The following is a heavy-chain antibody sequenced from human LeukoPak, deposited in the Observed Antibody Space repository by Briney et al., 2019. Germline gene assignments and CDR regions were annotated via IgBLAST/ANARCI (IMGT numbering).Heavy chain of an antibody. CDR2: IRNDGSNE. Sequence: GGSLRLSCAASGFSFSVYAMHWVRQAQGKGLEWVAFIRNDGSNENYADSVKGRFTISRDKSKNTLYLQMNSLRAEDTAVYYCAKDRGDLPPYFDYWGQGTLVTVSS. CDR3: AKDRGDLPPYFDY. V-gene: IGHV3-30*02. CDR1: GFSFSVYA. D-gene: IGHD2-21*02. J-gene: IGHJ4*02.